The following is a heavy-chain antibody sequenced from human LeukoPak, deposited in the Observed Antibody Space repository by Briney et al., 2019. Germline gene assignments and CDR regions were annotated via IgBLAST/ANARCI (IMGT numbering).Heavy chain of an antibody. CDR2: INPDGGGT. D-gene: IGHD2-21*01. V-gene: IGHV1-46*01. CDR3: ARETVVVVDANYFDY. J-gene: IGHJ4*02. Sequence: ASVKVSCKASGYTFTSYYMHWVRQAPGQGLEWMGIINPDGGGTTFAQKFQGRVAMTRDTSTSTFYMELSSLRSEATAVYYCARETVVVVDANYFDYWGQGTLVTVSS. CDR1: GYTFTSYY.